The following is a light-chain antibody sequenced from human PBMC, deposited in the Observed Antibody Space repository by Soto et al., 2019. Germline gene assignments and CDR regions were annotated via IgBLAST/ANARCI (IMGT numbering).Light chain of an antibody. CDR2: GHS. CDR1: SSNIGAGYD. V-gene: IGLV1-40*01. CDR3: QSYDNSLSALV. J-gene: IGLJ1*01. Sequence: QSVLTQPPSVSGAPGQRVTISCTGSSSNIGAGYDVHWYWRLPGTAPKLLIDGHSNRPSGVPDRFSASKSGTSASLAITGLQAEDEADYYCQSYDNSLSALVFGTGTKVTVL.